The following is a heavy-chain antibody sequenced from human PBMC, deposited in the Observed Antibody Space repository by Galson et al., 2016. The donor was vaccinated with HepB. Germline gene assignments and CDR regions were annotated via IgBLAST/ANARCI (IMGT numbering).Heavy chain of an antibody. D-gene: IGHD3-3*01. J-gene: IGHJ3*02. CDR3: ARGHYDFWSGPSRRAFDI. CDR1: GFSFSSYG. CDR2: ISSGSRYI. Sequence: SLRLSCAASGFSFSSYGMNWVRQAPGKGLEWVSSISSGSRYIYYADSLKGRFTISRDNAKNSLYLQMNSLRAEDTAVYYCARGHYDFWSGPSRRAFDIWGQGTMVTVSS. V-gene: IGHV3-21*01.